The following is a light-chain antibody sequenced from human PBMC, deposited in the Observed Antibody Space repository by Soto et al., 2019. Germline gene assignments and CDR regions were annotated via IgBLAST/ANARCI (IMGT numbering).Light chain of an antibody. CDR1: PSVSSSY. CDR2: GAS. Sequence: EIVLTQSPGTLSLSPGERVTLSCRASPSVSSSYLAWYQQKPGQAPRLLFYGASRRATGIPDRFSGGQSGTDFTLTVSSLQPDDFATYYCQQYNSYSWTFGQGTKVEIK. J-gene: IGKJ1*01. CDR3: QQYNSYSWT. V-gene: IGKV3-20*01.